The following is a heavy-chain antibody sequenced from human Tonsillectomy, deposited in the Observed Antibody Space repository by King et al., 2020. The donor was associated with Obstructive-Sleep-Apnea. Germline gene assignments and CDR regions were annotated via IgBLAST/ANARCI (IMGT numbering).Heavy chain of an antibody. CDR2: IYYSGST. CDR3: ARHTEHYYYYGMDV. V-gene: IGHV4-59*08. CDR1: GDSISSYY. D-gene: IGHD1-26*01. J-gene: IGHJ6*04. Sequence: QLQESGPGLVKPSETLSLTCTVSGDSISSYYWSWIRQPPGKGLEWIGYIYYSGSTKYNPSLKSGVTISVDTSKNQFSLKRSSVTAADTAVYYCARHTEHYYYYGMDVWGEGTTVTVSS.